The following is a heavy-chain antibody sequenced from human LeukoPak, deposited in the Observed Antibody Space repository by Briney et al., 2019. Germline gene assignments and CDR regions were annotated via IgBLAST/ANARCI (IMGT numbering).Heavy chain of an antibody. CDR2: IPSDGSSK. CDR1: GFSFRSYG. CDR3: AKDPVAGAKGGGADFDY. J-gene: IGHJ4*02. Sequence: GGSLRLSCAASGFSFRSYGMHWVRQAPGKGLEWVTFIPSDGSSKYYTDSVKGRFTISRDNSKNTLYLQMNSLRADDTAVYYCAKDPVAGAKGGGADFDYWGQGTLVTVSS. V-gene: IGHV3-30*02. D-gene: IGHD6-19*01.